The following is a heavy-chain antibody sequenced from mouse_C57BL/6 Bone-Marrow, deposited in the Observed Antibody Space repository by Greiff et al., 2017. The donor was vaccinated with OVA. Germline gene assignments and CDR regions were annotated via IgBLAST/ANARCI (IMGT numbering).Heavy chain of an antibody. D-gene: IGHD2-3*01. CDR2: IYPGSGNT. CDR1: GYTFTDYY. CDR3: ARTGLLRGTDY. J-gene: IGHJ2*01. V-gene: IGHV1-76*01. Sequence: QVQLQQSGAELVRPGASVKLSCKASGYTFTDYYINWVKQRPGQGLEWIARIYPGSGNTYYNEKFKGKATLTAEKSSSTAYMQLSSLTSEDSAVYFCARTGLLRGTDYWGQGTTLTVSS.